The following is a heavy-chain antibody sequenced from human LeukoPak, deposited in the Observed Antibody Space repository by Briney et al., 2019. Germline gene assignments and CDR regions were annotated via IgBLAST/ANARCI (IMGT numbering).Heavy chain of an antibody. Sequence: GGSLRLSCAASGFTFSSDAMSWVRQAPGKGLEWVSHIHFSPGYTYYADSVKGRFTISRDNSKNMLYLQMNSLRAEDTAVYYCAKGYTAAWYDFDYWGQGTLVTVSS. D-gene: IGHD5-12*01. CDR1: GFTFSSDA. J-gene: IGHJ4*02. CDR3: AKGYTAAWYDFDY. CDR2: IHFSPGYT. V-gene: IGHV3-23*01.